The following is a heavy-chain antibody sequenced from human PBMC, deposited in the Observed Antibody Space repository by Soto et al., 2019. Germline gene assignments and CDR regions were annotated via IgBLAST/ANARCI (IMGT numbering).Heavy chain of an antibody. CDR2: ISAYNGNT. Sequence: GASVKVSCKASGYTFTSCGISWVRQAPGQGLEWMGWISAYNGNTNYAQKLQGRVTMTTDTSTSTAYMELRSLRSDDTAVYYCARGGWLLHYYYGMDLWGQGTTVIVSS. D-gene: IGHD3-22*01. CDR3: ARGGWLLHYYYGMDL. CDR1: GYTFTSCG. V-gene: IGHV1-18*01. J-gene: IGHJ6*02.